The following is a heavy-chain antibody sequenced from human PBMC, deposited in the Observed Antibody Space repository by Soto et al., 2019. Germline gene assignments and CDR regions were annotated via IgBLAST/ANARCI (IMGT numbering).Heavy chain of an antibody. V-gene: IGHV4-39*01. CDR2: IYYSGST. CDR3: SRNRIRRYDSSGYSPPIDY. D-gene: IGHD3-22*01. CDR1: GGSISSSSYY. J-gene: IGHJ4*01. Sequence: PSATLSLACTVSGGSISSSSYYWGWIRQPPGKGLEWIGSIYYSGSTYYNPSLKSRVTISVDTSKNQFSLKLSSVTAADTAVYYCSRNRIRRYDSSGYSPPIDYWGHGTLVTVS.